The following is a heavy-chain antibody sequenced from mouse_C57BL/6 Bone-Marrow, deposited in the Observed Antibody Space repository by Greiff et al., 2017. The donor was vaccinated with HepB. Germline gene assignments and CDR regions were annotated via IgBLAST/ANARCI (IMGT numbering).Heavy chain of an antibody. D-gene: IGHD1-1*01. CDR3: TRDYYGSPGWYFDV. V-gene: IGHV5-9-1*02. CDR2: ISSGGDYI. J-gene: IGHJ1*03. CDR1: GFTFSSYA. Sequence: EVHLVESGEGLVKPGGSLKLSCAASGFTFSSYAMSWVRQTPEKRLEWVAYISSGGDYIYYADTVKGRFTISRDIARNTLYLQMSSLKSEDTAMYYCTRDYYGSPGWYFDVWGTGTTVTVSS.